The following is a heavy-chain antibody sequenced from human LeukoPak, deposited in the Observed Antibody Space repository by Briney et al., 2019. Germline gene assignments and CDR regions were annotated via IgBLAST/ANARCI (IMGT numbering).Heavy chain of an antibody. Sequence: GGSLRLSCAASGFSFSAYWMSWVRQAPGKGLEWVANIKVDGSEKYYVDSVKGRFTISRDNSKNTLYLQMNSLRVEDTAVYYCAKYLSVKGPPYALEVWGQGTTVTVSS. D-gene: IGHD2/OR15-2a*01. CDR1: GFSFSAYW. V-gene: IGHV3-7*05. J-gene: IGHJ6*02. CDR3: AKYLSVKGPPYALEV. CDR2: IKVDGSEK.